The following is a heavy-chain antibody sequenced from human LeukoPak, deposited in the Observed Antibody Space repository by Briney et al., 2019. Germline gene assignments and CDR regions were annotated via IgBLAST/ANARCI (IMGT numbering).Heavy chain of an antibody. CDR3: VQNIPGTIEH. V-gene: IGHV4-39*01. D-gene: IGHD1-7*01. J-gene: IGHJ1*01. Sequence: PSETLSLTCTVSGGSISTTSYYWGWIRQPPGKVLECIGNIYSSGTTYYNPSLKSRVTISIDTSKSQFSLRLNSVTAADTAVYYCVQNIPGTIEHWGEGTVVTVSS. CDR1: GGSISTTSYY. CDR2: IYSSGTT.